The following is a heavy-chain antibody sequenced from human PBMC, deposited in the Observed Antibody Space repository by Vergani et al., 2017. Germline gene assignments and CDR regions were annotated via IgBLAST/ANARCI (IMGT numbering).Heavy chain of an antibody. J-gene: IGHJ4*02. CDR3: ARMGGCDEGDAFRIGYFDS. V-gene: IGHV4-31*03. Sequence: QVQLQESGPGLVKPSQTLSLTCSVSGDSISRGVYYWNCIRQHPGKGLEWIGYIYSTGSTHHNPSLRRRINMSVDTSKNQFSLELNSVTAADTAMYYCARMGGCDEGDAFRIGYFDSWGPGILVTVSS. CDR2: IYSTGST. D-gene: IGHD2-21*01. CDR1: GDSISRGVYY.